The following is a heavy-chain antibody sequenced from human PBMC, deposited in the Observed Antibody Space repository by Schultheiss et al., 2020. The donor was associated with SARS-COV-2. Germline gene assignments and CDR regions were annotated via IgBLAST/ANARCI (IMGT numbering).Heavy chain of an antibody. CDR1: GFTFSNAW. CDR3: AKEGGGDPNYYYYMDV. J-gene: IGHJ6*03. CDR2: ISSSGSTI. Sequence: GGSLRLSCAASGFTFSNAWMSWVRQAPGKGLEWVSYISSSGSTIYYADSVKGRFTISRDNAKNSLYLQMNSLRAEDTALYYCAKEGGGDPNYYYYMDVWGQGTTVTVSS. V-gene: IGHV3-11*01. D-gene: IGHD2-21*02.